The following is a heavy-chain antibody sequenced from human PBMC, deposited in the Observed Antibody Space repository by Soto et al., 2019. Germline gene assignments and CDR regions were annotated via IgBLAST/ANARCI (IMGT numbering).Heavy chain of an antibody. CDR2: ISSSSSYI. D-gene: IGHD3-10*01. Sequence: GGSLRLSCAASGFTFSSYSMNWVRQAPGKGLEWVSSISSSSSYIYYADSVKGRFTISRDNAKNSLYLQMNSLRAEDTAVYYCARDRIELLWFGEINWFDPWGQGTLVTVSS. V-gene: IGHV3-21*01. CDR3: ARDRIELLWFGEINWFDP. J-gene: IGHJ5*02. CDR1: GFTFSSYS.